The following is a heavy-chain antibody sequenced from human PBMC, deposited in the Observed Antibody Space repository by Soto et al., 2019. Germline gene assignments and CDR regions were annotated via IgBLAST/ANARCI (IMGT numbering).Heavy chain of an antibody. V-gene: IGHV4-39*01. Sequence: SETLSLTCTVSGGSISSSSYYWGWIRQPPGKGLEWIGSIYYSGSTYYNPSLKSRVTISVDTSKNQFSLKLSSVTAADTAVYYCARSGYSSSWFWFDPWGQGTLVTVSS. CDR1: GGSISSSSYY. J-gene: IGHJ5*02. CDR2: IYYSGST. CDR3: ARSGYSSSWFWFDP. D-gene: IGHD6-13*01.